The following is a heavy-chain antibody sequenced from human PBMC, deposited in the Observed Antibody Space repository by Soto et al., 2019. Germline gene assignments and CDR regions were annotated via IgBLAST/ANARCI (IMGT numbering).Heavy chain of an antibody. D-gene: IGHD3-10*01. Sequence: ASVKVSCKASGYTFTSYGISWVRQAPGQGLEWMGWISAYNGNTNYAQKLQGRVTMTTDTSTSTAYMELRSLRSDDTALYYCARSAYYYGSGSSNWFDPWGQGTLVTVSS. J-gene: IGHJ5*02. CDR3: ARSAYYYGSGSSNWFDP. CDR2: ISAYNGNT. CDR1: GYTFTSYG. V-gene: IGHV1-18*01.